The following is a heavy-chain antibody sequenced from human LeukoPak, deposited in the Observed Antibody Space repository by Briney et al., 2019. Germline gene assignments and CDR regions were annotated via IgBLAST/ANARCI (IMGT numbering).Heavy chain of an antibody. D-gene: IGHD1-26*01. V-gene: IGHV4-39*01. CDR1: GGSISSSSYY. CDR3: AKRGSGSYYNWFDP. J-gene: IGHJ5*02. CDR2: IYYSGST. Sequence: SETLSLTCTVSGGSISSSSYYWGWIRQPPGKGLEWIGSIYYSGSTYYNPSLKSRVTISVDTSKNQFSLKLSSVTAADTAVYYCAKRGSGSYYNWFDPWGQGTLVTVSS.